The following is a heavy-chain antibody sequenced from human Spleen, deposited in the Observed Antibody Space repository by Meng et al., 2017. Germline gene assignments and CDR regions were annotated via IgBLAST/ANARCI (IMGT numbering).Heavy chain of an antibody. D-gene: IGHD7-27*01. CDR3: ARGGTNWGSFDI. Sequence: QVQLRQSGPGLVKPAPTLSLTCDISGDSVSSNSAAWSWIRQSPSRGLEWLGRTYYRSTWYNDYAAFVRGRITINPDTSKNQFSLHLNSVTPEDTAVYYCARGGTNWGSFDIWGQGTMVTVSS. CDR2: TYYRSTWYN. J-gene: IGHJ3*02. CDR1: GDSVSSNSAA. V-gene: IGHV6-1*01.